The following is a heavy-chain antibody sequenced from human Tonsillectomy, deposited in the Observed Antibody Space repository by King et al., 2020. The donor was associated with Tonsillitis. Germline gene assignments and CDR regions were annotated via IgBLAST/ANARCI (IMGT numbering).Heavy chain of an antibody. V-gene: IGHV4-61*01. CDR3: ARVYGSSWYWCDP. Sequence: QLQESGPGLVKPSETLSLTCTVSGGSISSSSYYWSWIRQPPGEGLEWIGYIYSSGTTDYNPSLKSRVTVSVDTSKNQFSLKVSSVTTADTAVYYCARVYGSSWYWCDPWGQGTLVTVSS. J-gene: IGHJ5*02. CDR1: GGSISSSSYY. D-gene: IGHD6-13*01. CDR2: IYSSGTT.